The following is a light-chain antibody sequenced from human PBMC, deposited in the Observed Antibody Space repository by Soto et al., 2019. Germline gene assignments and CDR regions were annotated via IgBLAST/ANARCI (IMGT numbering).Light chain of an antibody. CDR3: QQYGSSGT. CDR1: QSVRNNY. CDR2: GAS. Sequence: EIVLTQSPGTLSLSPGERATLSCRASQSVRNNYLAWYQQKPGQAPRLLIYGASNRATGIPDRFSGSGSGTDFTLTISRLEPEDFAVYYCQQYGSSGTFGQGTKVEI. J-gene: IGKJ1*01. V-gene: IGKV3-20*01.